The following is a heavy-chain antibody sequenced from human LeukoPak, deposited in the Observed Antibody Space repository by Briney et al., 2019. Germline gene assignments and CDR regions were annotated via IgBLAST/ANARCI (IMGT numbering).Heavy chain of an antibody. Sequence: ASVKVSCKASGGTFSSYVISWVRQAPGQGLEWMGRIIPIFGTANYAQRFQGRVTITTDESTSTAYMELSSLRSEDTAVYYCARDYFAGGWMVDAFDIWGQGTMVTVSS. CDR3: ARDYFAGGWMVDAFDI. J-gene: IGHJ3*02. CDR2: IIPIFGTA. CDR1: GGTFSSYV. V-gene: IGHV1-69*05. D-gene: IGHD6-19*01.